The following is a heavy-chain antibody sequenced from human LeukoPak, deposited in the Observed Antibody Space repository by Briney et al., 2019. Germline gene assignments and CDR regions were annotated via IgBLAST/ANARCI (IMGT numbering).Heavy chain of an antibody. CDR2: IYYSGST. V-gene: IGHV4-39*01. D-gene: IGHD3-22*01. J-gene: IGHJ4*02. CDR1: GGSISSSSYY. Sequence: SETLSLTCTVSGGSISSSSYYWGWIRQPPGKGLEWIGSIYYSGSTYYSPSLKSRVTISVDTSKNQFSLKLSSVTAADTAVYYCALSTYYYDSSGYYLYYFDYWGQGTLVTVSS. CDR3: ALSTYYYDSSGYYLYYFDY.